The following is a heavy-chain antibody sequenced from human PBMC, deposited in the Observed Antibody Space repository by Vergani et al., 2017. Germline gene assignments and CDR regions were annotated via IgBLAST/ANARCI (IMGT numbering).Heavy chain of an antibody. CDR2: IFSNDEK. Sequence: QVTLKESGPVLVKPTETLTLTCTVSGFSLSNARMGVSWIRQPPGKALEWLAHIFSNDEKSYSTSLKSRLTISKDTSKSQVVITMTNMDPVDTATYYCARMVTMVRGVSYYGMDVWGQGTTVTVSS. CDR3: ARMVTMVRGVSYYGMDV. J-gene: IGHJ6*02. V-gene: IGHV2-26*01. D-gene: IGHD3-10*01. CDR1: GFSLSNARMG.